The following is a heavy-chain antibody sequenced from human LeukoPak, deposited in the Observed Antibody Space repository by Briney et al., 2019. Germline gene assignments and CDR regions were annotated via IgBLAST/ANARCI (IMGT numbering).Heavy chain of an antibody. CDR3: ARSYYDFWSGSLNYYYYYYMDV. Sequence: SETLSLTCAVSGYSISSGYYWGWIRQPPGKGLEWIGRIYHSGSTYYNPSLKSRVTISVDTSKNQFSLQLSSVTAADTAVYYCARSYYDFWSGSLNYYYYYYMDVWGKGTTVTVSS. CDR2: IYHSGST. D-gene: IGHD3-3*01. J-gene: IGHJ6*03. V-gene: IGHV4-38-2*01. CDR1: GYSISSGYY.